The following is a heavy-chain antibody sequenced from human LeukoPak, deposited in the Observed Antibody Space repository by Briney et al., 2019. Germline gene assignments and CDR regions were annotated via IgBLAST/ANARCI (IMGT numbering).Heavy chain of an antibody. Sequence: GGSLRLSCAVSGFTFSNVWMSWVRQVPGKGLEWVGRIKSKIDGGTTDYAAPVKGRFSISRDDSKNTLYLQMNSLETEDTAVYFCTTESRWEMGVDLGMDIWGQGTTVIVSS. D-gene: IGHD1-26*01. V-gene: IGHV3-15*01. J-gene: IGHJ6*02. CDR2: IKSKIDGGTT. CDR1: GFTFSNVW. CDR3: TTESRWEMGVDLGMDI.